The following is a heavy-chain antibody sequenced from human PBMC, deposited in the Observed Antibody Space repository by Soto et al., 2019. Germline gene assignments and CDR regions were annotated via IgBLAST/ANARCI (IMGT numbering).Heavy chain of an antibody. CDR3: ARSPRSSPYFDY. V-gene: IGHV5-51*01. Sequence: GESLKISCQSSGYTFSNSWIGWVRQLPGKGLEWMGIIYPGDHETRNSPSFHGKVTISADRSINTAYLQWNSPEASDTAFYFCARSPRSSPYFDYWGQGALVTVSS. CDR1: GYTFSNSW. J-gene: IGHJ4*02. CDR2: IYPGDHET. D-gene: IGHD6-13*01.